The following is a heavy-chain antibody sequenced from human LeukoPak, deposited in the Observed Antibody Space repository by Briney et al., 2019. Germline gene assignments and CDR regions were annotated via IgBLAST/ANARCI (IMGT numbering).Heavy chain of an antibody. Sequence: SETLSLTCTVSGGSLSSYYWSWIRPPPGKGLEWNGYIYYSGSTNYNPSLKSRVTISVDTSKDQFSLKLRSVTAADTDVYYCARRTEAHYDILTGYSGNCFDYWGQGTLVTVSS. D-gene: IGHD3-9*01. CDR2: IYYSGST. CDR1: GGSLSSYY. CDR3: ARRTEAHYDILTGYSGNCFDY. J-gene: IGHJ4*02. V-gene: IGHV4-59*08.